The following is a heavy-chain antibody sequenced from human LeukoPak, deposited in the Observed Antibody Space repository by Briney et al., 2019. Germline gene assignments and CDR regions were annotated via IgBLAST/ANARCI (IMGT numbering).Heavy chain of an antibody. D-gene: IGHD6-19*01. CDR3: ARDRGQWLVGFNYYYYGMDV. CDR1: GGSLSGYY. V-gene: IGHV4-34*01. CDR2: INHSGCT. Sequence: SETLSLTCAVYGGSLSGYYWSWIRQPPGKGLEWIGEINHSGCTNYNPSLKSRVTISVDTSKNQFSLKLSSVTAADTAVYYCARDRGQWLVGFNYYYYGMDVWGQGTTVTISS. J-gene: IGHJ6*02.